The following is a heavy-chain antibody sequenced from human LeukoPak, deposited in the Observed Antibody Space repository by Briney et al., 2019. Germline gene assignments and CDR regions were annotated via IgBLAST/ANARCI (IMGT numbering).Heavy chain of an antibody. CDR2: ISGRGVST. D-gene: IGHD3-10*01. V-gene: IGHV3-23*01. Sequence: GGSLRLSCAVSGFIFNTYAMNWVRQVPGKGLEWVSSISGRGVSTYYPDSVRGRFTISKDSSTNTLYLHMSSLRAEDTAVYYCAKGRSEGSGTYYPSFDDWGQGTLVTVSS. CDR1: GFIFNTYA. CDR3: AKGRSEGSGTYYPSFDD. J-gene: IGHJ4*02.